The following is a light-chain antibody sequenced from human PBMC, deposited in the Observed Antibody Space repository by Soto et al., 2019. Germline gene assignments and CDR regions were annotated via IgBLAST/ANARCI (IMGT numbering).Light chain of an antibody. CDR2: EVT. J-gene: IGLJ2*01. CDR1: SSDVGGYNY. CDR3: SSYAGSNNFGV. Sequence: QSVLTQPPSASGSPGQSVPISCTGTSSDVGGYNYVSWYQQHPGKAPKLMIYEVTKRPSGVPDRFSGSKSGNTASLTVSGLQAEDEADYYCSSYAGSNNFGVFGGGTKVTVL. V-gene: IGLV2-8*01.